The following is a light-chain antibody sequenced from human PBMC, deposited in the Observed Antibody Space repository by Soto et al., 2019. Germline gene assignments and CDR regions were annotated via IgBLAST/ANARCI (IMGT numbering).Light chain of an antibody. CDR3: QQYNNWPRLT. V-gene: IGKV3-15*01. J-gene: IGKJ5*01. Sequence: EIVMTQSPATLSVSPGESATLSCRASQSVSSNLAWHQQKPGQAPRILMYDASTRATGISARFSGSGSGTEFTLTISSLQSEDFAVYYCQQYNNWPRLTFGQGTRLEIK. CDR2: DAS. CDR1: QSVSSN.